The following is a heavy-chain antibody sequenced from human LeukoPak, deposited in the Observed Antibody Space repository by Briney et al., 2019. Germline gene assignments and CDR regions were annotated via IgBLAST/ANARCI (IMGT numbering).Heavy chain of an antibody. CDR1: GFTFSSFE. J-gene: IGHJ4*02. D-gene: IGHD3-22*01. V-gene: IGHV3-48*03. Sequence: GGSLRLSCAASGFTFSSFEMNWVRQTPGKGLEWVSYITSSGSNIYYGASVRGRFTISRDNAKNSLYLQMNSLRAEDTAVYYCARGGYYDSSGLSHFDYWGQGTLVTVSS. CDR2: ITSSGSNI. CDR3: ARGGYYDSSGLSHFDY.